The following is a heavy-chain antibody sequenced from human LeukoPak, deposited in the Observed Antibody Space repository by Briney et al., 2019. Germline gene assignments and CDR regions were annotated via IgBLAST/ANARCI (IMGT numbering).Heavy chain of an antibody. Sequence: GGSLRLSCAASGFTFSSYSMNWVRQAPGKGLEWVGRIKSKTDGGTTDYAAPVKGRFTISRDDSKNTLYLQMNSLKTEDTAVYYCTTDRLFDSSGYYYWGQGTLVTVSS. CDR3: TTDRLFDSSGYYY. V-gene: IGHV3-15*01. CDR2: IKSKTDGGTT. CDR1: GFTFSSYS. J-gene: IGHJ4*02. D-gene: IGHD3-22*01.